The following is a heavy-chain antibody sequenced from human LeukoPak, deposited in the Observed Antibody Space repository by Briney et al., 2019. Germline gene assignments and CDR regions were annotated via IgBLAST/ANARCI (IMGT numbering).Heavy chain of an antibody. Sequence: GRSLRLSCAASGFTFSSYAMNRVRQAPGKGLEWVSSISATGGTTYYADSVKGRFTISRDNSKNTLYLQMNSLRAEDTAIYYCAKNGDRGAYCSGGSCYPYYYYIDVWGKGTTVTISS. J-gene: IGHJ6*03. CDR1: GFTFSSYA. D-gene: IGHD2-15*01. CDR3: AKNGDRGAYCSGGSCYPYYYYIDV. CDR2: ISATGGTT. V-gene: IGHV3-23*01.